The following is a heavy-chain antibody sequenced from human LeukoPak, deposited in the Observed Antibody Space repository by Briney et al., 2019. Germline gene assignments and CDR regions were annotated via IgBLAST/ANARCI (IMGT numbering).Heavy chain of an antibody. CDR3: ARNGRPSILLWFGELSYYYYYYMDV. Sequence: EASVKVSCKASGYTFTSYYMHWVRQAPGQGLEWMGIINPSGGSTSYAQKFQGRVTMTRDTSTSTVYMELSSLRSEDTAVYYCARNGRPSILLWFGELSYYYYYYMDVWGKGTTVTISS. CDR2: INPSGGST. D-gene: IGHD3-10*01. CDR1: GYTFTSYY. J-gene: IGHJ6*03. V-gene: IGHV1-46*01.